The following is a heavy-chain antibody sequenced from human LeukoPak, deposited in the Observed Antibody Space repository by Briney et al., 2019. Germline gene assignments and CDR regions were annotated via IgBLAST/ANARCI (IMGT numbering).Heavy chain of an antibody. J-gene: IGHJ4*02. CDR3: ARDNERMGATALDY. CDR2: INPSGGST. Sequence: GGSLRLSCAASGFTFSSYGMHWVRQAPGQGLEWMGVINPSGGSTSYAQKFQGRVTMTRDTSTSTVYMELSSLRSEDTAVYYCARDNERMGATALDYWGQGTLVTVSS. V-gene: IGHV1-46*01. CDR1: GFTFSSYG. D-gene: IGHD1-26*01.